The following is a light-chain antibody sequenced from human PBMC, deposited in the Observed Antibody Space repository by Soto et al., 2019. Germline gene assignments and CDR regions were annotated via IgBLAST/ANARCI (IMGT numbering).Light chain of an antibody. CDR1: QSVSSN. V-gene: IGKV3-15*01. CDR3: QQYNNWPQWT. J-gene: IGKJ1*01. CDR2: GAS. Sequence: EIVMTQSPATLSVSPGERATLSRRASQSVSSNLAWYQQKPGQAPRLLIYGASTRATGIPARFSGSGSGTEFTLTISSLQSEDFAVYYCQQYNNWPQWTFGQGTKVDIK.